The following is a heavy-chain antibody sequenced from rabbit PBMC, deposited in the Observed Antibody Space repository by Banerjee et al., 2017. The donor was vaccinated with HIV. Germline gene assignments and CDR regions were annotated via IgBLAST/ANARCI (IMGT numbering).Heavy chain of an antibody. Sequence: QEQLEESGGDLVKPEGSLTLTCTASGFSFSNKYVMCWVRQAPGKGLQWIACIYAVHGTIDYATWVNGRFTISLDNAQNTVFLQMTSLTVADTATYFCARDLAGVIGWNFNLWGQGTLVTVS. J-gene: IGHJ4*01. CDR3: ARDLAGVIGWNFNL. D-gene: IGHD4-1*01. CDR1: GFSFSNKYV. V-gene: IGHV1S45*01. CDR2: IYAVHGTI.